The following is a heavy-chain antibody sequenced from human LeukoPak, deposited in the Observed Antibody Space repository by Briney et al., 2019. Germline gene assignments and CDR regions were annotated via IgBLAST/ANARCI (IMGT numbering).Heavy chain of an antibody. CDR2: IKQDRSEK. D-gene: IGHD3-22*01. J-gene: IGHJ3*02. Sequence: PGGSLRLSCAASGFTFSNYWMSWVRQAPGKGLEWVANIKQDRSEKYYVDSVKGRFTISRDNAKNSLYLQMNSLRAEDTAVYYCARDYYDSSGYSGAFDIWGQGTMVTVSS. V-gene: IGHV3-7*01. CDR3: ARDYYDSSGYSGAFDI. CDR1: GFTFSNYW.